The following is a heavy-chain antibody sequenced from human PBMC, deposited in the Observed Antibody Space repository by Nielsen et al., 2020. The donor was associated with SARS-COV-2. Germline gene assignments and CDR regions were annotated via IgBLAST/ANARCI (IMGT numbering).Heavy chain of an antibody. CDR1: GGSISSGGYY. J-gene: IGHJ6*02. CDR2: IYFSGRT. V-gene: IGHV4-31*03. D-gene: IGHD5-12*01. CDR3: ARESSGYDHYNYDMDV. Sequence: LSCTFSGGSISSGGYYLSWIRHHPGKGLEWIGYIYFSGRTCYNPSLKSRVTISVDTSKNQFSLSLRSVTAADTAVYYCARESSGYDHYNYDMDVWGQGTTVTVSS.